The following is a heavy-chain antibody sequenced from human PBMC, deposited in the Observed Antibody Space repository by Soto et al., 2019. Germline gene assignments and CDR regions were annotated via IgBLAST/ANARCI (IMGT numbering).Heavy chain of an antibody. Sequence: ASVKVSCKASGYTFTGYYMHWVRQAPGQGLEWMGWINPNSGGTNYAQKFQDRVTMTRDTSISTAYMELSRLTTDATSVYYCTRGREYNYVWGSYRAAGRYYYGIDVWGQGTTVTVSS. J-gene: IGHJ6*02. V-gene: IGHV1-2*02. D-gene: IGHD3-16*02. CDR2: INPNSGGT. CDR1: GYTFTGYY. CDR3: TRGREYNYVWGSYRAAGRYYYGIDV.